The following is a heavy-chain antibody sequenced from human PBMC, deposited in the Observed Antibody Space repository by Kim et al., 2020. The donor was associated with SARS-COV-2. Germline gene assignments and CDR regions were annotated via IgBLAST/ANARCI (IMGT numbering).Heavy chain of an antibody. J-gene: IGHJ3*02. CDR1: GGSISSGGYS. V-gene: IGHV4-30-2*01. CDR3: ARGDTRSYYYSSSRQDAFDI. Sequence: SETLSLTCAVSGGSISSGGYSWSWIRQPPGKGLEWIGYIYHSGSTYYNPSLKSRVTISVDRSKNQFSLKLSSVTAADTAVYYCARGDTRSYYYSSSRQDAFDIWGQGTMVTVSS. D-gene: IGHD6-13*01. CDR2: IYHSGST.